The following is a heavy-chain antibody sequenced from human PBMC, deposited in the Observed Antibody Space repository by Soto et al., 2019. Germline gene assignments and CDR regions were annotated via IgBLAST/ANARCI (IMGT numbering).Heavy chain of an antibody. V-gene: IGHV3-30-3*01. CDR1: GFTFSSYA. Sequence: GGSLRLSCAASGFTFSSYAMHWVRQAPGKGLEWVAVIPYDGSNKYYADSVKGRFTISRDNSKNTLYLQMNSLRAEDTAVYYCAREQRYYYYYGMDVWGQGTTVTVSS. CDR2: IPYDGSNK. J-gene: IGHJ6*02. D-gene: IGHD5-18*01. CDR3: AREQRYYYYYGMDV.